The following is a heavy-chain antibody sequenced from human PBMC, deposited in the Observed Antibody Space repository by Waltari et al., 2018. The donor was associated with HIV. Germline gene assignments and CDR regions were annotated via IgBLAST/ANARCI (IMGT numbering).Heavy chain of an antibody. CDR2: INTKTGIP. J-gene: IGHJ4*02. Sequence: QVQLVQSGSELKKPGASVKVSCKTYGYTFTNHSVNWVRQAPGQGLEWMGWINTKTGIPTYAQGFTGRFVFSLDTSVTTAYLQINNLKPEDTSLYFCAKGKKQWPDYWGQGTLVTVSS. D-gene: IGHD6-19*01. CDR3: AKGKKQWPDY. V-gene: IGHV7-4-1*02. CDR1: GYTFTNHS.